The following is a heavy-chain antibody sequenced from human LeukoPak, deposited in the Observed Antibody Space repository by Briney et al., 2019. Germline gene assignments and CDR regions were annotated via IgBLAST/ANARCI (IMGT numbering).Heavy chain of an antibody. Sequence: ASVKVSCKASGYTFTGYYMHWMRQAPGQGLEWMGRINPKSGDTNYAQKFQDRVTMTRDTSMSTAYMEISRLRYDDTAVYYCGRGIQSFDPWGQGTLVTVSS. V-gene: IGHV1-2*06. CDR3: GRGIQSFDP. J-gene: IGHJ5*02. CDR2: INPKSGDT. CDR1: GYTFTGYY.